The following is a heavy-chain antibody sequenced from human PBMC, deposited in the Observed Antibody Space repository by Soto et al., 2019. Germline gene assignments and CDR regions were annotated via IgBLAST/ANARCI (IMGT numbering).Heavy chain of an antibody. V-gene: IGHV5-51*01. CDR2: IYPADSDT. Sequence: GESLKISCKASGYTFTRYWIGWVRQMPGKGLEWMGIIYPADSDTRYSPSFQGQVNCSVDKSINTAYLQWSSLKASDTATSSCALGVLMVRTGYYALDVWGQGTTVTVSS. D-gene: IGHD3-16*01. J-gene: IGHJ6*01. CDR1: GYTFTRYW. CDR3: ALGVLMVRTGYYALDV.